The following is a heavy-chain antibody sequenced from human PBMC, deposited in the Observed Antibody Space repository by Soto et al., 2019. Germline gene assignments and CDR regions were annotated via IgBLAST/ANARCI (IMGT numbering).Heavy chain of an antibody. D-gene: IGHD2-2*01. CDR1: GFSFSSYS. CDR3: AREVEYQLLSAHYYYYYMDV. Sequence: EVQLVESGGGLVKPGGSLRLSCAASGFSFSSYSMNWVRQAPGKVLEWVSSISSSSSYIYYADSVKGRFTISRDNAKNSLYLQMNSLRAEDTAVYYCAREVEYQLLSAHYYYYYMDVWGKGTTVTVSS. V-gene: IGHV3-21*01. CDR2: ISSSSSYI. J-gene: IGHJ6*03.